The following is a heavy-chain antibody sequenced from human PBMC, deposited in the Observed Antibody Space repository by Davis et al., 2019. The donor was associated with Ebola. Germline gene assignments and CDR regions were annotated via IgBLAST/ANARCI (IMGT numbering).Heavy chain of an antibody. Sequence: GGSLRLSCSVSGFMFSSFGMHWVRQAPGKGLEWVAFISYDGNKKYYADSVKGRFTISRDNSKNTLYLQMNSLRAEDTAVYYCAKVDTARVQGYWGQGTLVTVSS. J-gene: IGHJ4*02. V-gene: IGHV3-30*18. CDR3: AKVDTARVQGY. D-gene: IGHD5-18*01. CDR2: ISYDGNKK. CDR1: GFMFSSFG.